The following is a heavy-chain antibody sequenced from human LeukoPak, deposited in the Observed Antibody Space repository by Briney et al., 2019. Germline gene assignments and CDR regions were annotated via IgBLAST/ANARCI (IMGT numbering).Heavy chain of an antibody. J-gene: IGHJ6*02. D-gene: IGHD3-10*01. CDR1: GFTFSSYD. V-gene: IGHV3-30*04. CDR2: ISYDGSNK. Sequence: GGSLRLSCAASGFTFSSYDMHWVRQAPGKGLEWVAVISYDGSNKYYADSVKGRFTISRDNSKNTLYLQMNSLRAEDTAVYYCAREHGVRGGGPYYYYGMDVWGQGTTVTVSS. CDR3: AREHGVRGGGPYYYYGMDV.